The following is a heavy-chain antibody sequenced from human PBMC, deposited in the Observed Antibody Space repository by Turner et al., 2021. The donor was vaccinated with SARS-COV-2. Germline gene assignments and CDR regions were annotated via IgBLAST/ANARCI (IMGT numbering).Heavy chain of an antibody. CDR2: RIPNSGYA. D-gene: IGHD3-22*01. CDR1: GYTSTSYD. Sequence: QVQLVQFGPEVNKPGSSVQVSCMAPGYTSTSYDINWVRLATGQGLEWMGWRIPNSGYAGYTQNLEGRVSMTRNTSINTAYMELSNLRCEETAVYYCARNYCDRRGYRGDDDWGQGTMVTVSS. CDR3: ARNYCDRRGYRGDDD. V-gene: IGHV1-8*01. J-gene: IGHJ4*02.